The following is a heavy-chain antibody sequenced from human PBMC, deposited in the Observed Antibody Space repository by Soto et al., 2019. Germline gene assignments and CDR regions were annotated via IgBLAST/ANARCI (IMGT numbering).Heavy chain of an antibody. D-gene: IGHD6-13*01. CDR1: GYRDARYF. CDR2: INPSADTT. J-gene: IGHJ6*02. CDR3: ARGGSSPAFSYYRGLDV. Sequence: ATVEVSCKASGYRDARYFMRWVRQAPRQGLEWLGVINPSADTTTYAQKFQGRVTMTWDTSTNTVFMDVSSLRSEDTAIYYCARGGSSPAFSYYRGLDVRGQRTTGTGSS. V-gene: IGHV1-46*01.